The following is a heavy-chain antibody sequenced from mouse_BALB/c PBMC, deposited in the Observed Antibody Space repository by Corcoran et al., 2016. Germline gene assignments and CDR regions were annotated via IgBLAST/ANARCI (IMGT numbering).Heavy chain of an antibody. J-gene: IGHJ4*01. CDR1: GYTFTNYG. CDR2: INTYTGEL. CDR3: AREPRAMDY. V-gene: IGHV9-3-1*01. Sequence: QIQLVQSGPELKKPGETVKISCKASGYTFTNYGMNWVKQAPGKGLKWMGWINTYTGELTYADDFKGRFAFSLETSASTAYLQINTLKNEDTATYFCAREPRAMDYWGQGTSVTVSS.